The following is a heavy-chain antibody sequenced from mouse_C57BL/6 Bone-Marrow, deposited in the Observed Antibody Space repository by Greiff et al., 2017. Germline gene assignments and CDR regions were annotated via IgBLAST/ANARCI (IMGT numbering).Heavy chain of an antibody. D-gene: IGHD3-2*02. CDR2: IDPSDSET. CDR1: GYTFTSYW. Sequence: QVQLQQPGAELVRPGSSVKLSCKASGYTFTSYWMHWVKQRPIQGLEWIGNIDPSDSETHYNQKFKDKATLTVDKSSSTAYMQLSSLTSEDSAVYDCARAAQATDWFAYWGQGTLVTVSA. J-gene: IGHJ3*01. CDR3: ARAAQATDWFAY. V-gene: IGHV1-52*01.